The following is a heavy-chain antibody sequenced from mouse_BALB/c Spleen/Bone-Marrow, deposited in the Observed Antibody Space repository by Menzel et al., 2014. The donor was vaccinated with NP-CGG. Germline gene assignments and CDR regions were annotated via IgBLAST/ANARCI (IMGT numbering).Heavy chain of an antibody. D-gene: IGHD1-2*01. V-gene: IGHV5-17*02. CDR2: ISSSSSTI. J-gene: IGHJ4*01. CDR1: GFTFSSFG. Sequence: EVMLVESGGGLVQPGGSRKLSCAASGFTFSSFGMHWVRQAPEKGLEWVAYISSSSSTIYYADTVKGRFTISRDNRKNTLFLQMTSLRSEDTAMYYCAISLLQLSYAMGYWGQGASVTVSS. CDR3: AISLLQLSYAMGY.